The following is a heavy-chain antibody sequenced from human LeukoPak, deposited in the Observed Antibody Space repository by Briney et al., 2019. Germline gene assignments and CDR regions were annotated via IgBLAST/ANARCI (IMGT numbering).Heavy chain of an antibody. CDR2: LSGRGSNT. V-gene: IGHV3-23*01. CDR3: AKDSRGGPDYLAAAGYYYGMDV. Sequence: GGSLRLSCAASGFNFTNYAMSWVRQAPAKGLEWVSALSGRGSNTYYADSVKGRFTISRDNSKNTLYLQMNSLRAEDTAVYYCAKDSRGGPDYLAAAGYYYGMDVWGQGTTVTVSS. D-gene: IGHD6-13*01. J-gene: IGHJ6*02. CDR1: GFNFTNYA.